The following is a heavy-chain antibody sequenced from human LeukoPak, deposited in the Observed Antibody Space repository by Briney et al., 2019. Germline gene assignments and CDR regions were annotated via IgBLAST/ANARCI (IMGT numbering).Heavy chain of an antibody. Sequence: GGSLRLSCAASGFTFSSYWMHWVRQAPGKGLVWVSRINSDGSSTSYAGSGKGRFPISRDNAKKTLYLQMNSLRAEDTAVYYCARDQALYSGYDQFDYWGQGTLVTVSS. CDR2: INSDGSST. CDR1: GFTFSSYW. V-gene: IGHV3-74*01. D-gene: IGHD5-12*01. J-gene: IGHJ4*02. CDR3: ARDQALYSGYDQFDY.